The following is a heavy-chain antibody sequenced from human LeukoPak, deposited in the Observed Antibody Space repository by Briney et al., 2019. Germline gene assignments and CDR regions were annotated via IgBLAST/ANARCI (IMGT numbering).Heavy chain of an antibody. CDR2: ISGSDGTS. CDR1: GFTFNSFA. J-gene: IGHJ4*02. D-gene: IGHD6-13*01. V-gene: IGHV3-23*01. CDR3: ARDPSAAGTGDFDY. Sequence: GGSLRLSCAASGFTFNSFAMNWVRQAPGKGLEWVSSISGSDGTSHYADFVRGRFTISRDNSKNTLYLQMNSLRAEDTAVYYCARDPSAAGTGDFDYWGQGTLVTVSS.